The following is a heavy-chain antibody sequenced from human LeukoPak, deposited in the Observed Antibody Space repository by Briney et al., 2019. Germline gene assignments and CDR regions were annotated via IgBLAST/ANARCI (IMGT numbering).Heavy chain of an antibody. V-gene: IGHV3-30*02. CDR1: GFTFSSYG. Sequence: QPGGSQRLSCAASGFTFSSYGMHWVRQAPGKGREWVAFIRYDGSNKYYAYSVKGRFTISRDNSKNTLYLQMNSLRAEDTAVYYCANTPDYYGSGSYYKTRYYYYYMDVWGKGTTVTVSS. D-gene: IGHD3-10*01. CDR2: IRYDGSNK. CDR3: ANTPDYYGSGSYYKTRYYYYYMDV. J-gene: IGHJ6*03.